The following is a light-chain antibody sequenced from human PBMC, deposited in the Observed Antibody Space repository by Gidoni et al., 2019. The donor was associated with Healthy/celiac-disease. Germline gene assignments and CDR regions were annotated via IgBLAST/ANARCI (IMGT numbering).Light chain of an antibody. J-gene: IGKJ3*01. CDR2: GAS. CDR1: QSVSSN. V-gene: IGKV3-15*01. CDR3: LQYNNWPPRFT. Sequence: EIVMTQSPATLSVSPGARATLSCRASQSVSSNLAWYQPKPGQAPRLLIYGASTRATGIPARFSGSGSGTEFTLTISILQSEDFAVYYCLQYNNWPPRFTFGPGTKVDIK.